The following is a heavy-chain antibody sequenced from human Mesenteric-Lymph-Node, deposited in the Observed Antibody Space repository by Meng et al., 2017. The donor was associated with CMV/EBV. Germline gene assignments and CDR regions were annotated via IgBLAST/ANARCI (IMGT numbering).Heavy chain of an antibody. CDR1: GGSIRSSDYY. J-gene: IGHJ3*02. Sequence: SETLSLTCTVSGGSIRSSDYYWGWIRQTPGKGLEWIGYIYYSGSTNYNPSLKSRVTISVDTSKNQFSLKLSSVTAADTAVYYCARDRATTGIWGQGTMVTVSS. CDR3: ARDRATTGI. V-gene: IGHV4-61*08. CDR2: IYYSGST. D-gene: IGHD4-17*01.